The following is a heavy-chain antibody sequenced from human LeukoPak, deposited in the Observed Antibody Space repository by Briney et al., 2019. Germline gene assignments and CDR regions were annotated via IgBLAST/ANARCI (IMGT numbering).Heavy chain of an antibody. CDR1: GFTFSCYA. D-gene: IGHD1-26*01. J-gene: IGHJ1*01. CDR2: ISSNGSST. V-gene: IGHV3-64*01. Sequence: PGGSLRLSCAASGFTFSCYAMHWVRPAPGRGLEYVSAISSNGSSTYYANSVKGRFTISRDNSKNTLYLQIGSLGAEDMAVYYCARGTWEGYFQHWGQGTLVTVSS. CDR3: ARGTWEGYFQH.